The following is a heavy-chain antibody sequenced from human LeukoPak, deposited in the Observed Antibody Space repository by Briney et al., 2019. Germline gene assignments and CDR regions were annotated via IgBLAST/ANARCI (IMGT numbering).Heavy chain of an antibody. D-gene: IGHD6-6*01. CDR1: GFTFDDYA. Sequence: GGSLRLSCAASGFTFDDYAMHWVRQAPGKGLEYVSGISWNSGSIRYADSVRGRFTISRDNAKNSLYLQMNSLRAEDTAVYYCARRLGYSSSQYLPHYYYYMDVWGKGTTVTVSS. CDR2: ISWNSGSI. V-gene: IGHV3-9*01. J-gene: IGHJ6*03. CDR3: ARRLGYSSSQYLPHYYYYMDV.